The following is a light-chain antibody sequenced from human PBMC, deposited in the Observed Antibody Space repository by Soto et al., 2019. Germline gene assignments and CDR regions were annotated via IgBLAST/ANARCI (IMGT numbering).Light chain of an antibody. V-gene: IGLV2-14*01. Sequence: QSALTQSASVSGSPGQSITISCAGTSSDIGGYDYVSWYQQHPGKAPKLMIYDVSNRPSGVSNRFSGSKSGNTTSLTISGLQAEDEADYYCGSYTSSGTLIFGGGTKVTVL. CDR1: SSDIGGYDY. J-gene: IGLJ2*01. CDR2: DVS. CDR3: GSYTSSGTLI.